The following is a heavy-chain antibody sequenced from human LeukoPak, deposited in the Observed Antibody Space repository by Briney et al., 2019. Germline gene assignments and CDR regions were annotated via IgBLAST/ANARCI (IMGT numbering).Heavy chain of an antibody. J-gene: IGHJ5*02. CDR1: GGSISSYY. Sequence: PSETLPLTCTVSGGSISSYYWSWIRQPPGKGLEWIGYIYYSGSTNYNPSLKSRVTISVDTSKNQFSLKLSSVTAADTAVYYCARESFTIFPDPGTFDPWGQGTLVTVSS. CDR2: IYYSGST. D-gene: IGHD3-9*01. V-gene: IGHV4-59*01. CDR3: ARESFTIFPDPGTFDP.